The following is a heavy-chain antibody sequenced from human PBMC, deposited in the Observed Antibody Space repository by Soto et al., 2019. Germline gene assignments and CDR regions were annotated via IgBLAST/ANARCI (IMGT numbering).Heavy chain of an antibody. CDR3: AKGYSSGWVTNGMDV. CDR2: IYYSGST. Sequence: QVQLQESGPGLVKPSETLSLTCTVSGGPVSSGSYYWSWIRQPPGKGLEWIGYIYYSGSTNYNPSLKSRVTISVDTSKNQFSLKLSSVTAADTAVYYCAKGYSSGWVTNGMDVWGQGTTVTVSS. V-gene: IGHV4-61*01. J-gene: IGHJ6*02. CDR1: GGPVSSGSYY. D-gene: IGHD6-19*01.